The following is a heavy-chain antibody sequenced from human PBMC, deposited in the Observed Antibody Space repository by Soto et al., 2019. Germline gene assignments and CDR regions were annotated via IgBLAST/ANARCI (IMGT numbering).Heavy chain of an antibody. CDR3: ARGIPRHIGFDN. CDR1: GFSFSSHW. D-gene: IGHD2-21*01. CDR2: MKDDGSTA. V-gene: IGHV3-74*01. J-gene: IGHJ3*02. Sequence: EAKLLESVGGSVQQGGTLRLSCAGSGFSFSSHWMHWVRQAPGKGLVWVSRMKDDGSTANNAASGNGRLTVSGDNAWITVYLHMSSLTVDDTAVYCCARGIPRHIGFDNWGQGTMVTFSS.